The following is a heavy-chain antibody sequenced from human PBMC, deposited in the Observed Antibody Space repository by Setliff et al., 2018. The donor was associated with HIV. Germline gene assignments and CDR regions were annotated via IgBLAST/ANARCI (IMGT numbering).Heavy chain of an antibody. J-gene: IGHJ4*02. CDR1: GGSFSGYY. Sequence: SETLSLTCSVSGGSFSGYYWSWIRQPPGKGLEWIGYIYVYNSERTNYNPSLTSRVTISVDTSKNQFSLRLTSVTAADTARYFCARSSRTSPYWFDYWGQGIPVTVSS. D-gene: IGHD6-6*01. V-gene: IGHV4-59*12. CDR2: IYVYNSERT. CDR3: ARSSRTSPYWFDY.